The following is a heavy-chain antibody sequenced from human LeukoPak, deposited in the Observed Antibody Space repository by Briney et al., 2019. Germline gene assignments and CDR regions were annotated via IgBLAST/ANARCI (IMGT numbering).Heavy chain of an antibody. D-gene: IGHD6-19*01. J-gene: IGHJ4*02. CDR3: ARRGAVAGTVDY. CDR1: GFTFSSYG. V-gene: IGHV3-23*01. Sequence: PGGTLRLSCAASGFTFSSYGMSWVRQAPGKGLEWVSAISGSGGSTYYADSVKGRFTISRDNSKNTLYLQMNSLRAEDTAVYYCARRGAVAGTVDYWGQGTLVTVSS. CDR2: ISGSGGST.